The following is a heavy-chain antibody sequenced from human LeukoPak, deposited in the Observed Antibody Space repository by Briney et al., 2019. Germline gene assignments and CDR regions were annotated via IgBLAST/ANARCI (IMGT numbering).Heavy chain of an antibody. CDR3: ARLVHYYDSSGFSYYYYMDV. CDR1: GGSISSYY. V-gene: IGHV4-4*09. J-gene: IGHJ6*03. CDR2: IYTSGST. Sequence: SETLSLTCTVSGGSISSYYWSWIRQPPGKGLEWIGYIYTSGSTNYNPSLKSRVTISVDTSKNQFSLKLSSVTAADTAVYYCARLVHYYDSSGFSYYYYMDVWGKGTTVTVSS. D-gene: IGHD3-22*01.